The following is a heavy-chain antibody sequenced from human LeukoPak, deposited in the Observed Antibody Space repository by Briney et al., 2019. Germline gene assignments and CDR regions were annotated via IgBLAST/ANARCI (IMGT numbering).Heavy chain of an antibody. Sequence: GGSLRLSCAASGFTFSDYYMSWIRQAPGKGLEWVSYISATTGYTNYADSVKGRFTISRDNAKNSLYLQMNTMRAEDTAVYYCARDPQNSVYTYSDFWGQGTLVTVPS. CDR1: GFTFSDYY. J-gene: IGHJ4*02. CDR3: ARDPQNSVYTYSDF. D-gene: IGHD5/OR15-5a*01. CDR2: ISATTGYT. V-gene: IGHV3-11*05.